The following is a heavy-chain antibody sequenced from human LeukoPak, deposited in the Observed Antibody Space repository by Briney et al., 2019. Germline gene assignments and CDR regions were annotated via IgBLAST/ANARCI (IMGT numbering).Heavy chain of an antibody. CDR1: GFTFSGYY. CDR3: ARVGPLWFGELFTPLPYYYYYGMDV. D-gene: IGHD3-10*01. CDR2: INGFGTEA. J-gene: IGHJ6*02. V-gene: IGHV3-74*01. Sequence: GGSLRLSCAASGFTFSGYYMFWVRQVPGKGLMWVAHINGFGTEATYADTVKGRFTISRDNAKNSLYLQMNSLGDEDTAVYYCARVGPLWFGELFTPLPYYYYYGMDVWGQGTTVTVSS.